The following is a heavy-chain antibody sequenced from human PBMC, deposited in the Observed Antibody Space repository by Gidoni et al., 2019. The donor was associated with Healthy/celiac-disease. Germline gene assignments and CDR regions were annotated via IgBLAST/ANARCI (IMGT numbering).Heavy chain of an antibody. J-gene: IGHJ6*02. CDR1: VRTFSSQT. V-gene: IGHV1-69*08. D-gene: IGHD3-9*01. CDR2: IIPVLGRA. CDR3: AREAYYDILTGYYTPYYYYGMDV. Sequence: VQLVQSGDEVKTPGSSVKVSCKASVRTFSSQTISGVLQAPGQGLEWMGGIIPVLGRANYAQKFQGRVTITADKSTSTAYMEPSSLRSEDTAVYDCAREAYYDILTGYYTPYYYYGMDVWGQGTTVTVSS.